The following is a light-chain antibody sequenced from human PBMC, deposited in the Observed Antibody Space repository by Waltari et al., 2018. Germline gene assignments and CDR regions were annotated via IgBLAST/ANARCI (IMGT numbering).Light chain of an antibody. CDR2: EVT. V-gene: IGLV2-23*02. CDR1: SACIKTYSF. CDR3: CSYAGSNTAL. J-gene: IGLJ2*01. Sequence: QSALTQPASLSGSPGQSINTSCPGSSACIKTYSFVPWYQQYPGKAPKHLISEVTKRPSGVSNRFSGSKSGRTASLTISELQAEDEADYYCCSYAGSNTALFGGGTKVTVL.